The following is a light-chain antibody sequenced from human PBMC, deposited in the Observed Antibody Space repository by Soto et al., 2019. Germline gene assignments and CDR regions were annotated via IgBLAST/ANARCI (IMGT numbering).Light chain of an antibody. CDR1: QSVSSSY. Sequence: VLTQSPGTLSLSPGERATISCRASQSVSSSYLAWYQQKPGQAPTLLIYGASSRATGIPDRFSGSGSETDFTLTITRLEPEDFAVYYCHHYGSSPYTFGQGTKLEIK. CDR3: HHYGSSPYT. CDR2: GAS. V-gene: IGKV3-20*01. J-gene: IGKJ2*01.